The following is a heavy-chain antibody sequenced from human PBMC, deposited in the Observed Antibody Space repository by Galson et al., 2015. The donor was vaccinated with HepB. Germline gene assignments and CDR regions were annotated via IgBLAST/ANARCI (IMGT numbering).Heavy chain of an antibody. J-gene: IGHJ3*02. D-gene: IGHD4-17*01. CDR3: ARHPRSPDGDYAAFDI. V-gene: IGHV5-51*01. CDR2: IYPGDSDT. CDR1: GYSFTSYW. Sequence: QSGAEVTKPGESLKISCKGSGYSFTSYWIGWVRQMPGKGLEWMGIIYPGDSDTRYSPSFQGQVTISADKSICTAYLQWSSLKASDTAMYYCARHPRSPDGDYAAFDIWGQGTMVTVSS.